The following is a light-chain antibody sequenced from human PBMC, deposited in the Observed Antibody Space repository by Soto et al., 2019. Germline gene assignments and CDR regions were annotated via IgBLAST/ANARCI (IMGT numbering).Light chain of an antibody. CDR3: MQPLQSWT. Sequence: SARNRPASGSGSPGQAITISCTGTNRDVGSYNLASWYQQRPGEAPKLIISEVRNRPSGISYRFTGSKAGNTASLPISGLQAEDEADYCFMQPLQSWTFGQGTK. J-gene: IGLJ3*02. CDR2: EVR. V-gene: IGLV2-14*01. CDR1: NRDVGSYNL.